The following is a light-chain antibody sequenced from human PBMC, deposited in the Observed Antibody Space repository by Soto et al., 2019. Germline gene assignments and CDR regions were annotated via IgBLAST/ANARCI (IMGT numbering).Light chain of an antibody. Sequence: EIVMTQSPATLSVSPGERAIVSCRASQSIRDNLAWYQQTPGRPPRFLIYGASIRATGVPARFSGSGSGTEFTLTISSLQSEDFAVYYCQQYDYWPPYTFGPGTRVEIK. CDR2: GAS. J-gene: IGKJ2*01. CDR3: QQYDYWPPYT. CDR1: QSIRDN. V-gene: IGKV3-15*01.